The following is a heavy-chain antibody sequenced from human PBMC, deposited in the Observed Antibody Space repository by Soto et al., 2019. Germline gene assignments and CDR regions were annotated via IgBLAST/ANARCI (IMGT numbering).Heavy chain of an antibody. V-gene: IGHV3-21*01. D-gene: IGHD2-15*01. CDR3: ARDHYLCSGGSCYSDY. J-gene: IGHJ4*02. CDR1: GLTLSRYT. CDR2: IRSSSSNI. Sequence: GGPLRFSCAASGLTLSRYTMNWVRQAPGKGLEWVQPIRSSSSNIYNADSVKGLFTISRYNAKNSLYLQMNSLRAEDTAVYYCARDHYLCSGGSCYSDYWGQGTLVTVSS.